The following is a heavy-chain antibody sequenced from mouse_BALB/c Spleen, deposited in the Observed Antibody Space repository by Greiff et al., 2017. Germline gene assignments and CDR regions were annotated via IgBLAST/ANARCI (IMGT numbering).Heavy chain of an antibody. CDR1: GYTFTSYW. V-gene: IGHV1-87*01. CDR2: IYPGDGDT. D-gene: IGHD2-4*01. J-gene: IGHJ4*01. Sequence: VQRVESGAELARPGASVKLSCKASGYTFTSYWMQWVKQRPGQGLEWIGAIYPGDGDTRYTQKFKGKATLTADKSSSTAYMQLSSLASEDSAVYYCARGITTGTMDYWGQGTSVTVSS. CDR3: ARGITTGTMDY.